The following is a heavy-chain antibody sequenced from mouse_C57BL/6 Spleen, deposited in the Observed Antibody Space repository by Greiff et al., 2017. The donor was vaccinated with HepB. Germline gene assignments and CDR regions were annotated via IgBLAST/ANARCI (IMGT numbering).Heavy chain of an antibody. J-gene: IGHJ4*01. CDR1: GYSITSGYD. D-gene: IGHD2-4*01. CDR3: ARGDDYDWAGAMDY. CDR2: ISYSGST. V-gene: IGHV3-1*01. Sequence: EVQLQQSGPGMVKPSQSLSLTCTVTGYSITSGYDWHWIRHFPGNKLEWMGYISYSGSTNYNPSLKSRISITHDTSKNHFFLKLNSVTTEDTATYYCARGDDYDWAGAMDYWGQGTSVTVSS.